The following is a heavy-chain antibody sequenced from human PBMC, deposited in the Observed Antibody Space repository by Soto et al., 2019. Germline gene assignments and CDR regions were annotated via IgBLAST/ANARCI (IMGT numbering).Heavy chain of an antibody. D-gene: IGHD2-2*01. CDR2: IYYSGGT. CDR1: GASIRSYY. V-gene: IGHV4-59*12. CDR3: ASDSSVAYSSGTRCYSLDF. J-gene: IGHJ4*02. Sequence: PSETLSLTCTVSGASIRSYYWTWIRQPPGKGLEWLGYIYYSGGTNYNPSLKSRVTISLDTSKNQFSLKLSSVTAADTAVYYCASDSSVAYSSGTRCYSLDFWGQGTLVTVSS.